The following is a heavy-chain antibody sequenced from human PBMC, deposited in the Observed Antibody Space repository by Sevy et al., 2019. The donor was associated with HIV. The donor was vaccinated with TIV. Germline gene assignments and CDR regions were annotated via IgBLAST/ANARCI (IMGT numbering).Heavy chain of an antibody. CDR1: GFTFTDYV. V-gene: IGHV3-23*01. CDR2: IGGSGGRT. D-gene: IGHD3-9*01. CDR3: ATDRISDWFFDS. Sequence: GGSLRLSCTASGFTFTDYVMNWVRQAPGRGLEWVSSIGGSGGRTHYADSVMGRFTISRDNSKNTLYLQMNSLRAVDTAVYYCATDRISDWFFDSWGQGTLVTVSS. J-gene: IGHJ4*02.